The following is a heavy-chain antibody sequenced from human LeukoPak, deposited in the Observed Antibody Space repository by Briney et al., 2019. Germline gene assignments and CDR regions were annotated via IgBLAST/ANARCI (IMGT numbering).Heavy chain of an antibody. D-gene: IGHD3-9*01. V-gene: IGHV3-21*01. CDR3: ARVLRYFDWQSTGAFDI. Sequence: GGSLRLSCAASGFTFSSYSMNWVRQAPGKGLEWVSSISSSGSFIYYADSVKGRFTISRDNAKNSLFLHVNSLRAEDTAVFYCARVLRYFDWQSTGAFDIWGQGTMVTVSS. CDR2: ISSSGSFI. CDR1: GFTFSSYS. J-gene: IGHJ3*02.